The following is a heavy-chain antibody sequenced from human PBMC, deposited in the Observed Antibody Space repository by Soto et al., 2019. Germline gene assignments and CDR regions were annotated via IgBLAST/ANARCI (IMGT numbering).Heavy chain of an antibody. CDR2: IYYSGST. CDR3: ARLGPVLRFLEWLPRNYYYGMDV. D-gene: IGHD3-3*01. Sequence: SETLSLTCTVSGGSISSYYWSWIRQPPGKGLEWIGYIYYSGSTNYNPSLKSRVTISVDTSKNQFSLKLSSVTAADTAVYYCARLGPVLRFLEWLPRNYYYGMDVWGQGTTVTVSS. V-gene: IGHV4-59*01. CDR1: GGSISSYY. J-gene: IGHJ6*02.